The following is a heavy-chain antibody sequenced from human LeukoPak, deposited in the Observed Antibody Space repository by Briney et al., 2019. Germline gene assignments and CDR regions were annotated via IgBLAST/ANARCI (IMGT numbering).Heavy chain of an antibody. CDR3: ATVPRSGSYYNVFDY. CDR1: GYTFTGYY. D-gene: IGHD3-10*01. CDR2: INPDNGVT. V-gene: IGHV1-2*02. J-gene: IGHJ4*02. Sequence: ASVKVSCKASGYTFTGYYMHWVRQAPGQGLEWMGWINPDNGVTKYAQKFQGRVTMTEDTSTDTAYMELSSLRSEDTAVYYCATVPRSGSYYNVFDYWGQGTLVTVSS.